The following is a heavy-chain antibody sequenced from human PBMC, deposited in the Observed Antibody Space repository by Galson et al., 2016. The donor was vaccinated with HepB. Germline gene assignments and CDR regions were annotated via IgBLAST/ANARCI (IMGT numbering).Heavy chain of an antibody. CDR2: ITPLFGTT. Sequence: SVKVSCKVSGGTFTNYAINWVRQAPGQGLEWMGGITPLFGTTNYAQNFQGRVTITADESTSTAYMELSSLTSEDTAVYYCARGWELLDHWSQGTLLTVSS. CDR1: GGTFTNYA. J-gene: IGHJ4*02. V-gene: IGHV1-69*13. CDR3: ARGWELLDH. D-gene: IGHD1-26*01.